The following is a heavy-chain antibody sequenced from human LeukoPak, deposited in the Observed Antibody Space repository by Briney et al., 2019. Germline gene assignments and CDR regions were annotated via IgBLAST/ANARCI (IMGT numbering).Heavy chain of an antibody. J-gene: IGHJ3*02. D-gene: IGHD1-26*01. CDR3: ARDQNSGSYSRGAFDI. CDR1: GFTFDDYG. V-gene: IGHV3-20*04. CDR2: INLSSSSR. Sequence: GGSLRLSCAASGFTFDDYGMSWVRQAPGKGLEWVSGINLSSSSRGYADSVKGRFTISRDNAKNSLYLQMNSLRAEDTAVYYCARDQNSGSYSRGAFDIWGQGTMVTVSS.